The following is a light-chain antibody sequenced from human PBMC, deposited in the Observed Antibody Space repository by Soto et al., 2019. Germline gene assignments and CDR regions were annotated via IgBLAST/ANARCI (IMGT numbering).Light chain of an antibody. Sequence: EIVMTQSPATLSVSPGERATLSCRASQSVSSNLAWYQQKPGQAPRLLIYGASTRATGIPARFSGSGSGTEFTLNSSGLQSEHFAVYYCQQRTSWPPWTFGKGTKVDIK. CDR2: GAS. CDR1: QSVSSN. V-gene: IGKV3-15*01. J-gene: IGKJ1*01. CDR3: QQRTSWPPWT.